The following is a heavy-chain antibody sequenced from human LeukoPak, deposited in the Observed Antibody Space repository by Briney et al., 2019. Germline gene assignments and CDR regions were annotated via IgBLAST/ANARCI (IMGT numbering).Heavy chain of an antibody. Sequence: SETLSLTCTVSGDSISSSSYFWGWIRQPQGKGLEWIGSIYYSGSTYYNPSLKSRVTISVDMSKNQFSMKLSSVTAADTAVYYCASALWFGELELDPWGQGTLVTVSS. CDR2: IYYSGST. CDR1: GDSISSSSYF. CDR3: ASALWFGELELDP. D-gene: IGHD3-10*01. V-gene: IGHV4-39*01. J-gene: IGHJ5*02.